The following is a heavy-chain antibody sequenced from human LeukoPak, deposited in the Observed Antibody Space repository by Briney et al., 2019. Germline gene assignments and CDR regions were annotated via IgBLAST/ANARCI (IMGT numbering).Heavy chain of an antibody. V-gene: IGHV1-8*03. CDR3: ARLVAVTRRYSDYYMDV. J-gene: IGHJ6*03. CDR1: GYTFPSYE. Sequence: GASVKVSCKASGYTFPSYEINWVRQASGQGLEWMGWVNPSSGHTAYEQKLQGRVSITRNTSISTVYMDLSSLRSEDTAVYYCARLVAVTRRYSDYYMDVWGKGTTVIVSS. CDR2: VNPSSGHT. D-gene: IGHD2-15*01.